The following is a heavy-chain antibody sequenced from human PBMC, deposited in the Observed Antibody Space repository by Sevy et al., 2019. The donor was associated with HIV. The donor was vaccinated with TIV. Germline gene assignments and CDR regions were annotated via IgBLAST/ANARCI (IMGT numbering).Heavy chain of an antibody. CDR1: GFTFSDYS. CDR3: ARDDTASYLPVS. V-gene: IGHV3-48*02. CDR2: ISRSGTTR. D-gene: IGHD3-10*01. Sequence: GGSLRLSCAASGFTFSDYSLNWVRQAPGKGLEWVSYISRSGTTRHYADPVRGRLTSARYDAKNSLYIQMSSLGDEDTAVYYCARDDTASYLPVSWGQGTLVTVSS. J-gene: IGHJ4*02.